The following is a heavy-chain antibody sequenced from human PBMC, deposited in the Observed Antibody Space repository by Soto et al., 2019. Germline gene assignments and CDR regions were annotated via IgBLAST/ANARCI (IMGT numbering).Heavy chain of an antibody. V-gene: IGHV3-7*01. CDR1: GFTFSSYW. D-gene: IGHD5-18*01. Sequence: GGSLRLSCAASGFTFSSYWMSWVRQAPGKGLEWVANIKQDGSEKYYVDSVKGRFTISRDNAKNSLYLQMNSLRAEDTAVYYCARDGLRGYSHGIYYFDYWGQGTLVTVSS. J-gene: IGHJ4*02. CDR3: ARDGLRGYSHGIYYFDY. CDR2: IKQDGSEK.